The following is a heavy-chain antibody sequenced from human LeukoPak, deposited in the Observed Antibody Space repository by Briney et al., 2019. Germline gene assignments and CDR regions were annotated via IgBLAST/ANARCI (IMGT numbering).Heavy chain of an antibody. V-gene: IGHV4-34*01. D-gene: IGHD1-14*01. CDR1: GGSFSGYY. J-gene: IGHJ4*02. Sequence: SKALSLTCAVYGGSFSGYYWSWIRQPPGKGLEWIGEINHSGSTNYNPSLKSRVTISVDTSKNQFSLKLSSVTAADTAVYYCASQNSAFAGPDYWGQGTLVTVSS. CDR3: ASQNSAFAGPDY. CDR2: INHSGST.